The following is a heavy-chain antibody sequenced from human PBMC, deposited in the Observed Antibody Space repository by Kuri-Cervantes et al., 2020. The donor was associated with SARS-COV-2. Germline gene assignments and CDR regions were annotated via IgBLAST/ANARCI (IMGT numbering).Heavy chain of an antibody. CDR2: IWYDGSNK. CDR3: ARDPGGDLLLQYYYGMDV. CDR1: GFTFSSYG. J-gene: IGHJ6*02. D-gene: IGHD2-15*01. Sequence: GGSLRLSCAASGFTFSSYGMHWVRQAPGKGLEWVAVIWYDGSNKYYADSVKGRFTISRDDSKNTLYLQMNSLRAEDTAVYYCARDPGGDLLLQYYYGMDVWCQGTTVTVSS. V-gene: IGHV3-33*01.